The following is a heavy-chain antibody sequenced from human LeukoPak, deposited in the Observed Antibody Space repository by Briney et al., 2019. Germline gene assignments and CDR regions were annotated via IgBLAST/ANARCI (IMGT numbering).Heavy chain of an antibody. CDR2: ISAYNGNT. Sequence: GASVKVSCKASGYTFTSYGISWVRQAPGQGLEWMGWISAYNGNTNYAQKLQGRVTMTTDTSTSTAYMGLRSLRSDDTAVYYCARVRNWNDDAPFDPWGQGTLVTVSS. D-gene: IGHD1-20*01. V-gene: IGHV1-18*01. J-gene: IGHJ5*02. CDR1: GYTFTSYG. CDR3: ARVRNWNDDAPFDP.